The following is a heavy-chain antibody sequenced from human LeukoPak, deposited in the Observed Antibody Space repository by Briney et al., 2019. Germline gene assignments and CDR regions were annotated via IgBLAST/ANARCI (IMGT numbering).Heavy chain of an antibody. CDR1: GYTFTSYD. D-gene: IGHD3-10*01. CDR2: MNLNSGNT. V-gene: IGHV1-8*01. Sequence: ASVKVSCKASGYTFTSYDINWVRQATGQGLEWIGWMNLNSGNTGYAQKFQGRVTITRNTSISTAYMELSSLRSGDTAVYYCARSITMVRGVKALGYWGQGTLVTVSS. J-gene: IGHJ4*02. CDR3: ARSITMVRGVKALGY.